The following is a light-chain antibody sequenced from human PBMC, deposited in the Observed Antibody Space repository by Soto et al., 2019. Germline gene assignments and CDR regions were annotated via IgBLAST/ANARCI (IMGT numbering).Light chain of an antibody. V-gene: IGKV3-11*01. J-gene: IGKJ5*01. CDR2: DAS. Sequence: EIVLTQSPATLSLSPGERATLSCRASQSVGSNLAWYHQKPGQAPSLLIYDASNRATGIPARFSGSGSGTDFTLTINSLEPEDSAVYYCQQRSNWPSITFGQGTRLEIK. CDR3: QQRSNWPSIT. CDR1: QSVGSN.